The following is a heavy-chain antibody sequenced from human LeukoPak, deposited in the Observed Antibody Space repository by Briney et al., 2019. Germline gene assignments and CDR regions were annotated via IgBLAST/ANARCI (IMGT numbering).Heavy chain of an antibody. Sequence: ASVKVSCKASGYTFTSYYMHGLRQAPGRGLEWMGINNPSGGSTSYAQKFQGRVTMTRDMSTSTVYMELSRLRSEDTAVYYCARDKFGGYDAFDIWGQGTMVTVSS. D-gene: IGHD3-22*01. J-gene: IGHJ3*02. CDR2: NNPSGGST. CDR3: ARDKFGGYDAFDI. CDR1: GYTFTSYY. V-gene: IGHV1-46*01.